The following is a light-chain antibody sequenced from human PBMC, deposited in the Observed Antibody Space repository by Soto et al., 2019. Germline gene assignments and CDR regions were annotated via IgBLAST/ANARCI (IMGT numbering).Light chain of an antibody. CDR3: MHARHTPWT. Sequence: DIVRTQSPTKQAVSLGERATMNCKCSRSVLYKSNNKNHLAWYLQKPGQSPQLLIYLGSNRASGVPDRFSGSGSGTDFTLKISRVEAEDVGVYYCMHARHTPWTSGQGTMVDIK. V-gene: IGKV2-28*01. J-gene: IGKJ1*01. CDR1: RSVLYKSNNKNH. CDR2: LGS.